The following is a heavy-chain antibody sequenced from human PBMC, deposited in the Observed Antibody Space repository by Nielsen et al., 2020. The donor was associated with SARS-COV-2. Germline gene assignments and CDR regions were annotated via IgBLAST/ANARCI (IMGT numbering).Heavy chain of an antibody. J-gene: IGHJ4*02. CDR1: GFTFSNYW. Sequence: GESLKISCAASGFTFSNYWMSWVRQAPGKGLEWLTIISSDGSVLYADSVKGRFTISRDNSNNTLKLHLNSLRPEDTAMYYCARAIKGGWSSDYWGQGTLVTVSS. D-gene: IGHD6-19*01. CDR2: ISSDGSV. V-gene: IGHV3-30*03. CDR3: ARAIKGGWSSDY.